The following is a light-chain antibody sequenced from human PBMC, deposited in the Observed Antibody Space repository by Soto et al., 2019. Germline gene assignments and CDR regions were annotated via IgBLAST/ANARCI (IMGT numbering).Light chain of an antibody. CDR1: PSNIGNNF. V-gene: IGLV1-51*01. CDR3: ATWDNLLSAGL. J-gene: IGLJ2*01. CDR2: DNY. Sequence: QSVLTQPPSVSATPGQKVTISCSGGPSNIGNNFVSWYQRLPGTAPRVIIYDNYERPSGIPDRFSGSKSGTSATLDITGLQTGDDADYYCATWDNLLSAGLFGGGTQLTVL.